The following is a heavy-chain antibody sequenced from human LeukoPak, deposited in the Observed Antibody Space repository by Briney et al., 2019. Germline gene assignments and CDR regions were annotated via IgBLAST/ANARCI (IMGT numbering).Heavy chain of an antibody. J-gene: IGHJ4*02. D-gene: IGHD1-26*01. V-gene: IGHV3-23*01. CDR1: GFTFSSYA. Sequence: GGSLRLSCAASGFTFSSYAMSWVRQAPGKGLEWVSAISGSGGSTYYADSVKGRFTISRDNSKNTLYLQMNSLRVEDTAVYYCAKDCCEGELVFGYWGQGTLVTVSS. CDR2: ISGSGGST. CDR3: AKDCCEGELVFGY.